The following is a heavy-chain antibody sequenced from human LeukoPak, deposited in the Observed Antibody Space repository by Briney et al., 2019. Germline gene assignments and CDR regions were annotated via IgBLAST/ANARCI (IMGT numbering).Heavy chain of an antibody. CDR2: ISSSSSTI. CDR1: GFTFSSYS. D-gene: IGHD4-17*01. V-gene: IGHV3-48*01. J-gene: IGHJ4*02. CDR3: AKDRDMTTVTGPDF. Sequence: PGGSLRLSCAASGFTFSSYSMNWVRQAPGKGLEWVSYISSSSSTIYYADSVKGRFTISRDYSKNTLYLQMNSLKTEDTAVYYCAKDRDMTTVTGPDFWGQGTLVTVSS.